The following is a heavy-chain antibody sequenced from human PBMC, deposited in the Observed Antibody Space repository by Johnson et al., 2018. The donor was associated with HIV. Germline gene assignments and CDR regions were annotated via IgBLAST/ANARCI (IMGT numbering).Heavy chain of an antibody. CDR2: IFWNTGNI. V-gene: IGHV3-9*01. CDR1: GFTFDDYA. Sequence: EVQLVESGGGLVQPGRSLRLSCAASGFTFDDYAMHWVRQAPGKGLEWVSGIFWNTGNIDYADSVKGRFTISRDSAKNSLYLQMNSLRAEDTALYYCARGKLPAALRRGDAFDIWGQGTMVTVSS. CDR3: ARGKLPAALRRGDAFDI. D-gene: IGHD2-2*01. J-gene: IGHJ3*02.